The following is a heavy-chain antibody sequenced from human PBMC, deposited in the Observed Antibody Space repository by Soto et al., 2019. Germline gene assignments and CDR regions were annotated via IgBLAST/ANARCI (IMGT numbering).Heavy chain of an antibody. D-gene: IGHD3-22*01. V-gene: IGHV1-69*01. Sequence: QVQLVQSGAEVKKPGSSVKVSCKASGGTFSSYAISWVRQAPGQGLEWMGGIIPIFGTANYAQKFQGRVTITADASKSTAYMELSSLRSEDTAVYYCARVPDYDSSGYYIPYFDYWGQGTLVTVSS. CDR3: ARVPDYDSSGYYIPYFDY. CDR2: IIPIFGTA. J-gene: IGHJ4*02. CDR1: GGTFSSYA.